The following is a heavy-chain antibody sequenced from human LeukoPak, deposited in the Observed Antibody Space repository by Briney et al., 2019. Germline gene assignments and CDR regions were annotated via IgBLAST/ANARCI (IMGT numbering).Heavy chain of an antibody. V-gene: IGHV4-61*02. CDR2: IYASGRT. Sequence: SETLSLTCSVSGCSFSSGSYSWGWMGPPAGKGLEWIGSIYASGRTNYNPPIKSRVTISVDTPKNQISLKLSSVTAADTAVYYCARGDGVAGTGDYFDYWGQGTLVTVSS. D-gene: IGHD6-19*01. CDR3: ARGDGVAGTGDYFDY. J-gene: IGHJ4*02. CDR1: GCSFSSGSYS.